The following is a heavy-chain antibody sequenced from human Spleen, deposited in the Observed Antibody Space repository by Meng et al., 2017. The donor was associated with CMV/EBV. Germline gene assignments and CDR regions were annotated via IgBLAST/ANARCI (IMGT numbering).Heavy chain of an antibody. D-gene: IGHD2-2*02. CDR2: INPNSGGT. Sequence: ASVKVSCKASGYIFTTYGISWVRQAPGQGLEWMGWINPNSGGTNYAQKFQGRVTMTRDTSISTAYMELSRLRSDDTAVYYCARSPIVVVPAAIGLYYYYYGMDVWGQGTTVTVSS. CDR1: GYIFTTYG. V-gene: IGHV1-2*02. J-gene: IGHJ6*02. CDR3: ARSPIVVVPAAIGLYYYYYGMDV.